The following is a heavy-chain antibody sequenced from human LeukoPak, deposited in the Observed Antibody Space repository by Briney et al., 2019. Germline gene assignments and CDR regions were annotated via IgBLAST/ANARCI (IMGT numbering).Heavy chain of an antibody. D-gene: IGHD1-26*01. CDR2: TYYRSKWYN. CDR1: GDSVSNNNAA. Sequence: SQTLSLTCAISGDSVSNNNAAWNWIRQSPSRGLEWLGRTYYRSKWYNDYALSLRGRITVNPDPSKNQFSLQLNSVTPEDTAAYYRARGNLGGRNAGDYLDYWGQGTLVTVSS. V-gene: IGHV6-1*01. J-gene: IGHJ4*02. CDR3: ARGNLGGRNAGDYLDY.